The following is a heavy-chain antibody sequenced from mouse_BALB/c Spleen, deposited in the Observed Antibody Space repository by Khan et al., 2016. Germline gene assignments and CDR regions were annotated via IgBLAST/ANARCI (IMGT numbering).Heavy chain of an antibody. D-gene: IGHD1-1*01. CDR2: ISSGSNT. Sequence: EVELVESGGGLVKPGGSLKLSCAASGFTFSSYAMSWVRQNPEKRLEWVASISSGSNTYYPDSVKGRLTIPRDNARNILYLQLSSLRSDDTAMYYCTRGVNMVVDFSDYWGQGTTLTVSS. V-gene: IGHV5-6-5*01. CDR3: TRGVNMVVDFSDY. CDR1: GFTFSSYA. J-gene: IGHJ2*01.